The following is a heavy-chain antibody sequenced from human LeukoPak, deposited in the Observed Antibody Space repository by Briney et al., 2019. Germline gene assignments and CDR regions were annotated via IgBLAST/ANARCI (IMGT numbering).Heavy chain of an antibody. CDR2: IYYSGST. V-gene: IGHV4-39*01. Sequence: SETLSLTCSVSGGSIRSGAYYWGWIRQPPGKGLEWIASIYYSGSTYYNPSLKSRVTISVDTSKNQFSLKLSSVTAADTAVYYCARGIAAAGIGPWGQGTLVTVSS. CDR1: GGSIRSGAYY. J-gene: IGHJ5*02. D-gene: IGHD6-13*01. CDR3: ARGIAAAGIGP.